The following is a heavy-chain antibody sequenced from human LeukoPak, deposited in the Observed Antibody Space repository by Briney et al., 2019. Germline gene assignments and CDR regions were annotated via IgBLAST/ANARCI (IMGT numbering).Heavy chain of an antibody. J-gene: IGHJ4*02. CDR2: INHSGST. CDR1: GGSFSGYY. CDR3: ARGKTRTYYYDSSGYTGFDY. D-gene: IGHD3-22*01. V-gene: IGHV4-34*01. Sequence: PSETLSLTCAVYGGSFSGYYWSWIRQPPGKGLEWIGEINHSGSTNYNPSLKSRVTISVDTSKNQFSLKLSSVTAADTAVYYCARGKTRTYYYDSSGYTGFDYWGQGTLVTVSS.